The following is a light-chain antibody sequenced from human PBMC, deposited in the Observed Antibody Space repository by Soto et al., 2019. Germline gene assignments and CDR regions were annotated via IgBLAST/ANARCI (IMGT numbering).Light chain of an antibody. Sequence: EIELTQSPATLSLSPGERATLSCRASQSVSSYLAWYQQKPGQAPRLLIYDASNRDTGIPPRFSGSGSGTDFSLLISSLEPEDFSVYYCHQHSNRPPITFGQGTRLEIK. V-gene: IGKV3-11*01. CDR3: HQHSNRPPIT. J-gene: IGKJ5*01. CDR1: QSVSSY. CDR2: DAS.